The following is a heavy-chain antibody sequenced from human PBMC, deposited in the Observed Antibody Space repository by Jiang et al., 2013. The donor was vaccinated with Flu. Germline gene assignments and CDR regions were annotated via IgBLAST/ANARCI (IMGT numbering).Heavy chain of an antibody. CDR2: IYYSGST. V-gene: IGHV4-59*08. J-gene: IGHJ4*02. CDR3: ATARYYYGSGTYESYYFDY. Sequence: SETLSLTCTVPGGSITSYCWSWIRQTPGKGLEWIGFIYYSGSTNYNPSLKSRVTISVDTSKNQFSLKLRSVTAADTAVYYCATARYYYGSGTYESYYFDYWGQGTLVPVSS. CDR1: GGSITSYC. D-gene: IGHD3-10*01.